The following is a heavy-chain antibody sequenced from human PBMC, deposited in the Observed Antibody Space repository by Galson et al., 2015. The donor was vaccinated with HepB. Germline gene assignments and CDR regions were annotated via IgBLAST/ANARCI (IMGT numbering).Heavy chain of an antibody. CDR2: LDQYGSAM. CDR3: ARENDRSGFYPTDC. D-gene: IGHD3-22*01. J-gene: IGHJ4*02. CDR1: GFTCSNHW. Sequence: SLRLSCASSGFTCSNHWMSWVRQAPGKRPEWVANLDQYGSAMYYVDSVKGRFTISRDNAKNSLYLQMNSLRAEDTAVHFCARENDRSGFYPTDCWGQGTLVTVSS. V-gene: IGHV3-7*03.